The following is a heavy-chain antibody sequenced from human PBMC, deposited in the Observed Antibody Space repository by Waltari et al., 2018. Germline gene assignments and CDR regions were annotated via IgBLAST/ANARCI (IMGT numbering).Heavy chain of an antibody. V-gene: IGHV3-21*02. Sequence: EAQLVETGGGLVKPGGSLSLSCRSSGFTFSRFVMNWVRQAPGKGPERVASISDGSGYISYGDSVKGRFTISRDNSKNLLYLEMNNLRVEDTATYYCARHYGDAFDLWGQGTRVTVSA. D-gene: IGHD3-16*01. J-gene: IGHJ3*01. CDR2: ISDGSGYI. CDR1: GFTFSRFV. CDR3: ARHYGDAFDL.